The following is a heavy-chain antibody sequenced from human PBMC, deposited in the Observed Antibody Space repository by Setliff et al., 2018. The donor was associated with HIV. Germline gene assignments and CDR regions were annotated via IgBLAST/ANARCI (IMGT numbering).Heavy chain of an antibody. CDR3: ARGRNYDSSGYGDYYYYMDV. CDR2: MNPNSGNT. CDR1: GYTFTNYD. D-gene: IGHD3-22*01. J-gene: IGHJ6*03. Sequence: ASVKVSCKASGYTFTNYDINWVRQATGQGLEWMGWMNPNSGNTGYAQKFQGRVTMTRNTSISTAYMELSSLRSEDTAVYYCARGRNYDSSGYGDYYYYMDVWGKGTTVTVSS. V-gene: IGHV1-8*01.